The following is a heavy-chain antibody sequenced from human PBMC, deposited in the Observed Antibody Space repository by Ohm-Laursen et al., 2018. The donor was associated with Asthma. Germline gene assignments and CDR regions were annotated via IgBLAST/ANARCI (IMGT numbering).Heavy chain of an antibody. CDR3: IKDLSGTYSFDY. V-gene: IGHV3-23*01. CDR2: ITFSGEHT. CDR1: GFTFDTYA. J-gene: IGHJ4*02. Sequence: SLRLSCSASGFTFDTYAMNWVRQVPGKGREWVSRITFSGEHTYYADSVKGRFTISRDNSKNTLYLQMSSLRAEDTAVYHCIKDLSGTYSFDYWGQGALVTVSS. D-gene: IGHD1-26*01.